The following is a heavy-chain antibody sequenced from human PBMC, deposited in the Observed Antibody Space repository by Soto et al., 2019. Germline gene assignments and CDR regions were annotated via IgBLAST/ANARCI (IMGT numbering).Heavy chain of an antibody. D-gene: IGHD5-18*01. V-gene: IGHV1-18*01. Sequence: QAQLVQSGAEVKKPGASVKVSCKASGYTFYSHSISWVRQAPGQGLEWMGRINADYGNTQYAQKFRGRVTMTTDTXXTTVDMELTNLRSADTAVYYCARCIQGDYYYGMDVWGQGTTVTVSS. CDR1: GYTFYSHS. J-gene: IGHJ6*02. CDR3: ARCIQGDYYYGMDV. CDR2: INADYGNT.